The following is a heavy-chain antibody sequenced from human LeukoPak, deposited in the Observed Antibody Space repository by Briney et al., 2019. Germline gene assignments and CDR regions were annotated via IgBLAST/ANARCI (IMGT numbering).Heavy chain of an antibody. J-gene: IGHJ6*02. Sequence: GGSLRLSCAASGFTFRNYNMNWVRQAPGKGLEWVSSISESSSFIQYADSLKGRFAISRDNSKNTLYLQMNSLRAEDTAVYYCAKDRGLRVGSSWLYYYYGMDVWGQGTTVTVSS. V-gene: IGHV3-21*04. CDR2: ISESSSFI. CDR1: GFTFRNYN. CDR3: AKDRGLRVGSSWLYYYYGMDV. D-gene: IGHD6-13*01.